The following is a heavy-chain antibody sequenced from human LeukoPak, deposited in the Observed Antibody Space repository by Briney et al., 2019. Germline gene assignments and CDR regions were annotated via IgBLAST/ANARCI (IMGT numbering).Heavy chain of an antibody. D-gene: IGHD3-16*02. V-gene: IGHV3-23*01. Sequence: HPGGSLRLSCAASGFTFSSYAMSWVRQAPGKGLEWVSAISGSGGSTYYADSMKGRCTTSRDNSKKTVSLQMNSLRAEDTAVYYCAREGGTIEIGEFDYWGQGTLVTVSS. CDR2: ISGSGGST. CDR1: GFTFSSYA. J-gene: IGHJ4*02. CDR3: AREGGTIEIGEFDY.